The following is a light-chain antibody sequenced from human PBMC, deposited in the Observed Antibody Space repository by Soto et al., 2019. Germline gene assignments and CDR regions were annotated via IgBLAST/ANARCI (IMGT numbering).Light chain of an antibody. Sequence: DIQMTQSPSTLSASVGDRVIVTCRASQSISSWLAWYQEKPGKAPKLLIYDASSLESGVPSRFSGSGSGTQFILTISSLQPDDFATYYCQQYYNYPYTFGQGTKLEIK. CDR1: QSISSW. J-gene: IGKJ2*01. V-gene: IGKV1-5*01. CDR2: DAS. CDR3: QQYYNYPYT.